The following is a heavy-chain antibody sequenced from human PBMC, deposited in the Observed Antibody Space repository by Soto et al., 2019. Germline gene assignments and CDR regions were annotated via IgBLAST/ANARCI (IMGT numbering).Heavy chain of an antibody. J-gene: IGHJ4*02. D-gene: IGHD3-9*01. CDR3: ARSHYDILTGNTEYYFDY. CDR2: IYYSGST. Sequence: SETLSLTCTVSGGSISSYYWSWIRQPPGKGLEWIGYIYYSGSTNYNPSLKSRVTISVDMSKNQFSLKLSSVTAADTAVYYCARSHYDILTGNTEYYFDYWGQGTLVTVSS. V-gene: IGHV4-59*01. CDR1: GGSISSYY.